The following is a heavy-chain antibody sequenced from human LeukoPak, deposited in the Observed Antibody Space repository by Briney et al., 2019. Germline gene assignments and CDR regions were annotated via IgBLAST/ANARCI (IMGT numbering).Heavy chain of an antibody. J-gene: IGHJ4*02. CDR2: MNPNSGNT. CDR1: GYTFTSYD. CDR3: VAIPGYSSSDY. V-gene: IGHV1-8*01. D-gene: IGHD6-13*01. Sequence: ASVNVSCKASGYTFTSYDINWVRQATGQGLEWMGWMNPNSGNTGYAQKFQSRVTMTRNTSISTAYMELSSLRSEDTAVYYCVAIPGYSSSDYWGQGTLVTVSS.